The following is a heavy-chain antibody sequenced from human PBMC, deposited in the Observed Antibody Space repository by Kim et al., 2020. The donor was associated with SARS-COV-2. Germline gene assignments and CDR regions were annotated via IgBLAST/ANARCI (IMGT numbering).Heavy chain of an antibody. CDR2: IYWDDDQ. V-gene: IGHV2-5*02. D-gene: IGHD3-10*01. Sequence: SGPTLVNPTQTLTLTCTFSGFSLSTSGVGVGWIRQPPGKALEWLGLIYWDDDQRYRASLESRLTITRDTSKNQVVLTVTNVDSVDTATYYCAHIPGDHNERNYGMDVWGQGTTVTVSS. CDR3: AHIPGDHNERNYGMDV. J-gene: IGHJ6*02. CDR1: GFSLSTSGVG.